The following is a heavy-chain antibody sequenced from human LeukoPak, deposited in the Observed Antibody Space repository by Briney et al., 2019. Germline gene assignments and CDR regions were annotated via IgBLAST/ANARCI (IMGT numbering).Heavy chain of an antibody. V-gene: IGHV4-61*02. CDR2: IYTSGST. CDR3: ARLNRITMVRGVITSFDY. Sequence: SQTLSLTCTVSGGSISSGDYYWIWIRQPAGKGLEWMGRIYTSGSTNYNPSLKSRVTMSVDTSKNQFSLKLSSVTAADTAVYYCARLNRITMVRGVITSFDYWGQGTLVTVSS. J-gene: IGHJ4*02. D-gene: IGHD3-10*01. CDR1: GGSISSGDYY.